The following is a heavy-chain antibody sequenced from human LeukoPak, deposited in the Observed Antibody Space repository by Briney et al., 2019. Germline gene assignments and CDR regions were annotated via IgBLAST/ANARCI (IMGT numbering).Heavy chain of an antibody. CDR2: IRYDGSNR. D-gene: IGHD2-2*02. Sequence: GGSLRLSCAASGFTFSSYGMHWVRQAPGKGLEWVAFIRYDGSNRYYADSVKGRFTISRGNSKNTLYLQMNSLRAEDTAVYYCAKDSEGYCSSTSCYTLNYWGQGTLVTVSS. V-gene: IGHV3-30*02. J-gene: IGHJ4*02. CDR1: GFTFSSYG. CDR3: AKDSEGYCSSTSCYTLNY.